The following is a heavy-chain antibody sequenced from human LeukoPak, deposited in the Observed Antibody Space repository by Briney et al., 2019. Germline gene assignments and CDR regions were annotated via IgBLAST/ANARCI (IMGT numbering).Heavy chain of an antibody. V-gene: IGHV4-38-2*02. D-gene: IGHD1-26*01. CDR2: IYHSGST. CDR1: GGSISSYY. Sequence: SETLSLTCTVSGGSISSYYWGWIRQPPGKGLEWIGSIYHSGSTYYNPSLKSRVTISVDTSKNQFSLKLSSVTAADTAVYYCARVRWELRSGFDYWGQGTLVTVSS. CDR3: ARVRWELRSGFDY. J-gene: IGHJ4*02.